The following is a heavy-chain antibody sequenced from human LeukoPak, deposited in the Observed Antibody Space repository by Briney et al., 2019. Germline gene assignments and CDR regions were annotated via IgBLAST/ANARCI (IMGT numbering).Heavy chain of an antibody. J-gene: IGHJ6*03. CDR3: ARDDGDYYYMDV. V-gene: IGHV1-46*01. CDR2: INPSGGST. CDR1: GYTFTSYY. Sequence: GASVKVSCKASGYTFTSYYMHWVRQAPGQGLEWMGIINPSGGSTSYAQKFQGRVTMTRDMSTSTVYMELSSLRSEDTAVYYCARDDGDYYYMDVWGKGTTVTVSS.